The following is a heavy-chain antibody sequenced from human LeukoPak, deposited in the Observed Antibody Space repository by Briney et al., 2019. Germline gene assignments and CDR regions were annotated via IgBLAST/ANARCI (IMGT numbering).Heavy chain of an antibody. CDR1: GGSISSGSYY. CDR2: IYTSGST. J-gene: IGHJ5*02. Sequence: SETLSLTCTVSGGSISSGSYYWSWIRQPAGKGLEWIGRIYTSGSTNYNPSLKSRVTISVDTSKNQFSLKLSSVTAADTAVYYCARLKGYFDSSTYLVGFTDWFDPWGQGTQVTVSS. CDR3: ARLKGYFDSSTYLVGFTDWFDP. V-gene: IGHV4-61*02. D-gene: IGHD3-22*01.